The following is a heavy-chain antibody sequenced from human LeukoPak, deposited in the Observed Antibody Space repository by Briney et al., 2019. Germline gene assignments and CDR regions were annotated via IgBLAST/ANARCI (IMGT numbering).Heavy chain of an antibody. CDR2: INPKSGGA. CDR3: ARDYIAMAGTGFDY. J-gene: IGHJ4*02. D-gene: IGHD6-19*01. Sequence: GALVKVSCKASGYTFTDYYMHWMRQAPGQGLEWMEWINPKSGGANSAQKFQGRVTMTRDTSISTAYMELSRLRSDDTAMYYCARDYIAMAGTGFDYWGQGTLVTVSS. CDR1: GYTFTDYY. V-gene: IGHV1-2*02.